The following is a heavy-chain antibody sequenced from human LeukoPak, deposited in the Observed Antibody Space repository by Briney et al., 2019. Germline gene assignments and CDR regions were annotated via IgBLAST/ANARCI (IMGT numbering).Heavy chain of an antibody. V-gene: IGHV1-69*04. CDR3: ANDMVPRPNWFDP. D-gene: IGHD3-10*01. CDR2: IIPILGIA. CDR1: GGTFRSYA. Sequence: GASVKVSCKASGGTFRSYAISWVRQAPGQGLEWMGRIIPILGIANYAQKFQGRVPTTADKSTSTAYMELSSLRAENTAVYYCANDMVPRPNWFDPWGQGTLVTVSS. J-gene: IGHJ5*02.